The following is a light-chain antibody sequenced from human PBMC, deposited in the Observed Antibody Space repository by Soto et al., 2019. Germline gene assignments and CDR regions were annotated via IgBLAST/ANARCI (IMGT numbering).Light chain of an antibody. Sequence: DIVMTQSPDSLAVSLGERATINCKSSQSVLYSSNNKNYLAWYQQKPGQPPKLLLYWAPTREFGVPDRFSGSGSGTDFTLTISSLQTEDVAVYYCQQYYTTPRTFGHGTKVDIK. CDR3: QQYYTTPRT. CDR1: QSVLYSSNNKNY. CDR2: WAP. V-gene: IGKV4-1*01. J-gene: IGKJ1*01.